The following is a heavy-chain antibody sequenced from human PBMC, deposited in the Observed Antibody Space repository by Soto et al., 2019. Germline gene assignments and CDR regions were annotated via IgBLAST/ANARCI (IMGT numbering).Heavy chain of an antibody. CDR1: GYTFTSYY. CDR3: ARGTIFGVVIIGSMDV. V-gene: IGHV1-46*01. J-gene: IGHJ6*02. D-gene: IGHD3-3*01. Sequence: QVQLVQSGAEVKKPGASVKVSCKAAGYTFTSYYMHWVRQAPGQGLEWMGIINPSGGSTSYAQKFKGRVTMTRDTSTSTVDMELRSLRYEDTAVYYCARGTIFGVVIIGSMDVWGQGTTVTVSS. CDR2: INPSGGST.